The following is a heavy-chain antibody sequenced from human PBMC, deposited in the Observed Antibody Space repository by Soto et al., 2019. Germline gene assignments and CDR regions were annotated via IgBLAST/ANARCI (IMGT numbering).Heavy chain of an antibody. J-gene: IGHJ3*02. CDR2: ISSSSSYI. Sequence: PGGSLRLSCAASGFTFSSYSMNWVRQAPGKGLEWVSSISSSSSYIYYADSVKGRFTISRDNAKNSLYLQMNSLRAEDTAVYYCARDFHGSGRVQHAFDIWGQGTMVTVSS. CDR1: GFTFSSYS. V-gene: IGHV3-21*01. D-gene: IGHD6-19*01. CDR3: ARDFHGSGRVQHAFDI.